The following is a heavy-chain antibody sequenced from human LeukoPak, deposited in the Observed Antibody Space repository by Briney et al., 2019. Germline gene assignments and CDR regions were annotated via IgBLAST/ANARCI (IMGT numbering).Heavy chain of an antibody. CDR3: ARDPPDTGRGYYSFDY. D-gene: IGHD3-22*01. CDR1: GFTFSSYG. CDR2: ISYDGSNK. J-gene: IGHJ4*02. Sequence: PGGSLRLSCAASGFTFSSYGMHWVRQAPGKGLEWVAVISYDGSNKYYADSVEGRFTISRDNSQNTLYLQMNSLIDGVTAVYYCARDPPDTGRGYYSFDYWGQGTLVTVSS. V-gene: IGHV3-30*03.